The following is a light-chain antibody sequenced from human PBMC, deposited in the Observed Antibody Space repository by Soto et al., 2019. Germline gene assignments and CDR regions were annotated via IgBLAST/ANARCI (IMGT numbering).Light chain of an antibody. CDR1: QSVASY. J-gene: IGKJ4*01. V-gene: IGKV3-11*01. Sequence: EIVLTQSPATLSLSPGERATLSCRASQSVASYFAWYQQKPGQAPRLLIYDASHRATGVPARFSGSGSGTDFVLTIGSLEPEDIGVYYCQQRYDWPLTFGGGTKVEIK. CDR3: QQRYDWPLT. CDR2: DAS.